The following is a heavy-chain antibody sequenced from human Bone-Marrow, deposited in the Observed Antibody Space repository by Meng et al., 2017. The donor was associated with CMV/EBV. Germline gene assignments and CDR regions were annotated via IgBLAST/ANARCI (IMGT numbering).Heavy chain of an antibody. CDR2: INHSGST. V-gene: IGHV4-34*01. J-gene: IGHJ4*02. CDR1: GGSFSGYY. CDR3: AREIVGATTRYYFDY. D-gene: IGHD1-26*01. Sequence: GSLRLSCAVYGGSFSGYYWSWIRQPPGKGLEWIGEINHSGSTNYNPSLKSRVTISVDTSKNQFSLKLSSVTAADTAVYYCAREIVGATTRYYFDYWGQGTLVTVSS.